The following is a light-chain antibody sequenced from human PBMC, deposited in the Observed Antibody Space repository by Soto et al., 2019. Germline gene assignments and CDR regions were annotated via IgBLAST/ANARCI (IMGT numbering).Light chain of an antibody. CDR3: QQGNNWPLT. J-gene: IGKJ2*01. CDR1: QSISTE. V-gene: IGKV3-15*01. Sequence: EIVMTQSPSTLSVSLGERATLSCRASQSISTELAWYQQKPGQPPKLLIYSASTMDTGVPARFTGSGSGSEFTLTISGLQSEDFAVYYCQQGNNWPLTFGQGTRLEI. CDR2: SAS.